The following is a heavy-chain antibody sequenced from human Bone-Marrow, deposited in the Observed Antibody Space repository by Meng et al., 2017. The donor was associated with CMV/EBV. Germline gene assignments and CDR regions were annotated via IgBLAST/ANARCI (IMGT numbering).Heavy chain of an antibody. Sequence: ASVKVSCKSSGHTFTGYYMHWVRQAPGQGLEWMGWINPNSGGTNYAQKFQGRVTMTRDTSISTAYMELSRLRSDDTAVYYCAREWDCSSTSCDDYWGQGTLVTVSS. J-gene: IGHJ4*02. CDR2: INPNSGGT. D-gene: IGHD2-2*01. CDR3: AREWDCSSTSCDDY. V-gene: IGHV1-2*02. CDR1: GHTFTGYY.